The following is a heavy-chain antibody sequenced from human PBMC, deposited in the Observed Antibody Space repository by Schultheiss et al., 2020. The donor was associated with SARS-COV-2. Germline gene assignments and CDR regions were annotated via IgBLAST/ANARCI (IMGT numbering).Heavy chain of an antibody. CDR3: ARDQALVRGVFGY. J-gene: IGHJ4*02. D-gene: IGHD3-10*01. CDR2: IIPILGIA. Sequence: ASVKVSCKASGYTFTGYYMHWVRQAPGQGLEWMGWIIPILGIANYAQKFQGRVTITRDTSASTAYMELSSLRAEDTAVYYCARDQALVRGVFGYWGQGTLVTVSS. V-gene: IGHV1-2*02. CDR1: GYTFTGYY.